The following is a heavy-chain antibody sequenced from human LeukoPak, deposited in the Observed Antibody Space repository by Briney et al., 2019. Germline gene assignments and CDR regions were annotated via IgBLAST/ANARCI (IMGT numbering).Heavy chain of an antibody. CDR3: ARARAVAPDY. CDR1: GYSISSGYY. CDR2: IYHSGST. V-gene: IGHV4-38-2*02. J-gene: IGHJ4*02. D-gene: IGHD6-19*01. Sequence: SETLSLTCTVSGYSISSGYYWGWIRQPPGKGLEWIGSIYHSGSTYYNPSLKSRVTISVDTSKNQFSLKLSSVTAADTAVYYCARARAVAPDYWGQGTLVTVSS.